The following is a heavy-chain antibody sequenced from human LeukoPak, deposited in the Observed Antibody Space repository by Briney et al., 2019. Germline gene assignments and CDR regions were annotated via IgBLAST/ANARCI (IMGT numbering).Heavy chain of an antibody. Sequence: GGSLRLSCAASGFTFSGSPILWVRQASGKGLEWVGRIRSKADNYATAYAASVQGRCTIFRDDSKSTAYLQLNSLKTEDTAVYYCTQSNYWGQGALVTVSS. CDR1: GFTFSGSP. V-gene: IGHV3-73*01. CDR2: IRSKADNYAT. CDR3: TQSNY. J-gene: IGHJ4*02.